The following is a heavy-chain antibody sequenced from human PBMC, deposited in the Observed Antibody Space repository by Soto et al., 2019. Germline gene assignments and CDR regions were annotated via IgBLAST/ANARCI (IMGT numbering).Heavy chain of an antibody. CDR2: IWYDGSKK. J-gene: IGHJ4*02. D-gene: IGHD3-9*01. V-gene: IGHV3-33*01. Sequence: QVQLVESGGGVVQPGRSLRLSCAASGFTFSGHGMHWVRQAPGKGLEWVAVIWYDGSKKYYADSVKGRFIISRDNSKNVLCLQMNSLRAEDTAIYYCARYTTGYHLDYWGQGTLVTVSS. CDR1: GFTFSGHG. CDR3: ARYTTGYHLDY.